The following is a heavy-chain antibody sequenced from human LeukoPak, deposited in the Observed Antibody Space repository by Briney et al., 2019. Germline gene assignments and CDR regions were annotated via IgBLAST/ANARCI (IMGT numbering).Heavy chain of an antibody. CDR1: GFTFSSYG. CDR2: ISYDGSNK. J-gene: IGHJ4*02. Sequence: GGSLRLSCAASGFTFSSYGMHWVRQAPGKGLEWVAVISYDGSNKYYADSVKGRFTISRDNSKNTLYLQMNSLRAEDTAVYYCARAEADRTFDYWGQGTLVIVSS. V-gene: IGHV3-30*03. CDR3: ARAEADRTFDY. D-gene: IGHD1-7*01.